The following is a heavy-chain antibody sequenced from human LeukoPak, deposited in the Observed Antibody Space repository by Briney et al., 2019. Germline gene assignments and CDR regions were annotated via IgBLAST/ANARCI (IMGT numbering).Heavy chain of an antibody. Sequence: SETLSLTCTVSGGFISGYYWIWIRQPPGKGLEWVGYVYYTGDSNYNPSLKSRVTISVDTSKNQFSLRLSSVTAADTAVYYCARERRRGYYDSSGSLSDYWGQGTLVTVSS. CDR1: GGFISGYY. J-gene: IGHJ4*02. CDR2: VYYTGDS. V-gene: IGHV4-59*12. D-gene: IGHD3-22*01. CDR3: ARERRRGYYDSSGSLSDY.